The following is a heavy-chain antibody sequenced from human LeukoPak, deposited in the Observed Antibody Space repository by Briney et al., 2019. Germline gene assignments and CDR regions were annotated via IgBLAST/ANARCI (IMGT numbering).Heavy chain of an antibody. CDR3: ARVRPDVPQYFQH. J-gene: IGHJ1*01. D-gene: IGHD2-2*01. Sequence: GASVKVSCKASGYTFTSYGIGWVRQAPGQGLEWMGWIGAYNGNTNYAQKLQGRVTMTTDTSTSTAYMELRSLRSDDTAVYYCARVRPDVPQYFQHWGQGTLVTVSS. CDR2: IGAYNGNT. V-gene: IGHV1-18*01. CDR1: GYTFTSYG.